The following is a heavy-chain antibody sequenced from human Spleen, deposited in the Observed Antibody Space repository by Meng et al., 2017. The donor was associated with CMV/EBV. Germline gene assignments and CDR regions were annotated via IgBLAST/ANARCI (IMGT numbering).Heavy chain of an antibody. Sequence: FSDYYMSWIRQAPGKGLEWVSYISSSGSTIYYADSVKGRFTISRDNAKNSLYLQMNSLRAEDTAVYYCARSKGGYCSGGSCYSWFDPWGQGTLVTVSS. CDR3: ARSKGGYCSGGSCYSWFDP. D-gene: IGHD2-15*01. J-gene: IGHJ5*02. CDR1: FSDYY. V-gene: IGHV3-11*01. CDR2: ISSSGSTI.